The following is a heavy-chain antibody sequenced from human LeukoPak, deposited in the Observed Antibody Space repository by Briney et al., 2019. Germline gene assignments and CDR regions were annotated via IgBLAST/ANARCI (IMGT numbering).Heavy chain of an antibody. CDR1: GGSVSSGSYY. CDR3: ARGPGGYSYGYYFDY. Sequence: ASETLSLTCTVSGGSVSSGSYYWSWIRQPPGKGLEWVGYIYYSGSTTYNPSLKRRVTISVDTSKNHFSLKLSSVTAADTAVYYCARGPGGYSYGYYFDYWGQATVV. J-gene: IGHJ4*02. CDR2: IYYSGST. D-gene: IGHD5-18*01. V-gene: IGHV4-61*03.